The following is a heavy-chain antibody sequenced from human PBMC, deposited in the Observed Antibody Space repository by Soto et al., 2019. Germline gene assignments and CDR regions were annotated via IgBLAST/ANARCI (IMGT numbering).Heavy chain of an antibody. Sequence: SVKVSCKASGGTFSSYAISWVRQAPGQGLEWMGGIIPIFGTANYAQKFQGRVTITADESTSTAYMELSSLRSEDTAVYYCARVGTAIADSSGWESSFDYWGQGTLVTVSS. V-gene: IGHV1-69*13. CDR3: ARVGTAIADSSGWESSFDY. D-gene: IGHD3-22*01. J-gene: IGHJ4*02. CDR1: GGTFSSYA. CDR2: IIPIFGTA.